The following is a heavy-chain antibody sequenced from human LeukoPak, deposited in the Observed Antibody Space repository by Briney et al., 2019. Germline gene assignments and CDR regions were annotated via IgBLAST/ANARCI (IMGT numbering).Heavy chain of an antibody. J-gene: IGHJ4*02. D-gene: IGHD5-24*01. Sequence: ASVKVSCKASGYTFTDYLIHWVRQAPGQGLEWMGWINPNSGVTSTAQKFQGRVTMTRDTSISTAYMELRVLRSDDTAVYYCARDRNGDGFAYFDYWGQGTLVTVSS. CDR2: INPNSGVT. CDR1: GYTFTDYL. CDR3: ARDRNGDGFAYFDY. V-gene: IGHV1-2*02.